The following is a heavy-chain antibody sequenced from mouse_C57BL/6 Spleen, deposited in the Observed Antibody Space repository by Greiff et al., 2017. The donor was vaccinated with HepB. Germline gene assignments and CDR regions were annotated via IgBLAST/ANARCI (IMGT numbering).Heavy chain of an antibody. V-gene: IGHV1-50*01. J-gene: IGHJ4*01. Sequence: QVQLQQPGAELVKPGASVKLSCKASGYTFTSYWMPWVKQRPGQGLEWIGEIDPSDSYTNYNQKFKGRATLTVDTSSSTAYMQLSSLTSEDSAVYYCARSGSSYAMDYWGQGTSVTVSS. CDR2: IDPSDSYT. CDR1: GYTFTSYW. CDR3: ARSGSSYAMDY. D-gene: IGHD1-1*01.